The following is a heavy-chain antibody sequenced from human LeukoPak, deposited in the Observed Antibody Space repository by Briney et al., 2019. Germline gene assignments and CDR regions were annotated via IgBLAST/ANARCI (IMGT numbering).Heavy chain of an antibody. CDR3: ARDSITGTTSYFDY. Sequence: GGSLRLSCAASGFTFSSYAMSWVRQAPEKGLEWVSTISGSGGGTYYADSVKGRFTISRDNSKNTVYLQMNSLRAEDTAVYYCARDSITGTTSYFDYWGQGTLVTVSS. CDR1: GFTFSSYA. CDR2: ISGSGGGT. V-gene: IGHV3-23*01. D-gene: IGHD1-7*01. J-gene: IGHJ4*02.